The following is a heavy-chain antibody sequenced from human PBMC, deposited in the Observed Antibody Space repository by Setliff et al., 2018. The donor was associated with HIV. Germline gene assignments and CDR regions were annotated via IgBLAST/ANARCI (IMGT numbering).Heavy chain of an antibody. CDR1: GFIFRDHW. J-gene: IGHJ4*02. V-gene: IGHV3-21*01. CDR3: AAVFTGVPGRSLDY. Sequence: PGGSLRLSCAGSGFIFRDHWMTWVRQAPGKGLEWVASISSSGSYIHYADSVRGRFTISRDNAQNSLHLLMSGLSTEDSAVYYCAAVFTGVPGRSLDYWGQGTLVTVSS. D-gene: IGHD6-19*01. CDR2: ISSSGSYI.